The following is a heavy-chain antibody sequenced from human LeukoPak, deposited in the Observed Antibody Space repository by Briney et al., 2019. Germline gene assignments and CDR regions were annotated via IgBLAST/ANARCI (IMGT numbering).Heavy chain of an antibody. D-gene: IGHD3-22*01. Sequence: TSETLSLTCTVSGGSISSYYWNWIRQPPGKGLEWIGYMYYSGSTNYNPSLKSRVTISVDTSKNQFSLKLSSVTAADTAVYYCASWADYYDSSGYPDYWGQGTLVTVSS. CDR2: MYYSGST. CDR3: ASWADYYDSSGYPDY. V-gene: IGHV4-59*01. CDR1: GGSISSYY. J-gene: IGHJ4*02.